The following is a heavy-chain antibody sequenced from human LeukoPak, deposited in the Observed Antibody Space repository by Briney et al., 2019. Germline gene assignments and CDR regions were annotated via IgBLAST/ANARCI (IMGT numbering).Heavy chain of an antibody. D-gene: IGHD3-22*01. V-gene: IGHV1-46*01. CDR3: ARPRPNDYDSNGFYSWLDY. J-gene: IGHJ4*02. CDR1: GYTFTSYY. Sequence: ASVKVSCKASGYTFTSYYIHWVRQAPGQGLEWMGIINPSGGSTSYAQKFQGRVTMTRDTSTSIVYMELSSLRSEDTAVYYCARPRPNDYDSNGFYSWLDYWGQGSLVAVSS. CDR2: INPSGGST.